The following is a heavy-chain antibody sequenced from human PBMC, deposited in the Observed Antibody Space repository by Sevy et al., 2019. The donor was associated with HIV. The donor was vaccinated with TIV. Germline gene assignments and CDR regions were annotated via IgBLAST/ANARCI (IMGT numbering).Heavy chain of an antibody. J-gene: IGHJ4*02. CDR3: ARAEGVIGGIDY. CDR2: IIPIFGTA. Sequence: ASVKVSCKASGGTFSSYAISWVRQAPGQGLEWMGGIIPIFGTANYAQKFQGRVTITADESTSTAYMELSSLRSEDTAVYYRARAEGVIGGIDYWGQGTLVTVSS. CDR1: GGTFSSYA. D-gene: IGHD3-16*02. V-gene: IGHV1-69*13.